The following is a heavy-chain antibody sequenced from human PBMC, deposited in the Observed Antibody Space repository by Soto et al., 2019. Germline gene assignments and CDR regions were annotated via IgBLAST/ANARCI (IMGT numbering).Heavy chain of an antibody. D-gene: IGHD3-3*01. CDR2: ISYDGSNK. CDR1: GFTFSSYG. CDR3: AKDQGFWSGYSGVGY. J-gene: IGHJ4*02. Sequence: QVQLVESGGGVVQPGRSLRLSCAASGFTFSSYGMHWVRQAPGKGLEWVAVISYDGSNKYYADSVKGRFTISRDNSKNTLYLQMNSLRAEDTAVYYCAKDQGFWSGYSGVGYWGQGTLVTVSS. V-gene: IGHV3-30*18.